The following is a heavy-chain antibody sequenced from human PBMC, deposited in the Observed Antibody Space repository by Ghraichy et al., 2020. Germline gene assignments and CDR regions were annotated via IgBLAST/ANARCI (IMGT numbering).Heavy chain of an antibody. CDR2: ISGSGGST. CDR1: GFTFSSYA. D-gene: IGHD3-10*01. CDR3: AKDLPRYGSGQKYYYYYYGMDV. Sequence: GGSLRLSCAASGFTFSSYAMSWVRQAPGKGLEWVSAISGSGGSTYYADSVKGRFTISRDNSKNTLYLQMNSLRAEDTAVYYCAKDLPRYGSGQKYYYYYYGMDVWGQGTTVTVSS. V-gene: IGHV3-23*01. J-gene: IGHJ6*02.